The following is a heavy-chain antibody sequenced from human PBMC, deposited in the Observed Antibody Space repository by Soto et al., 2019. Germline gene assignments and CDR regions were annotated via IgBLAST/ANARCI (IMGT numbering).Heavy chain of an antibody. CDR1: GGSISSSSYY. V-gene: IGHV4-39*01. Sequence: PSETLSLTCTVSGGSISSSSYYWGWIRQPPGKGLEWIGSIYYSGSTYYNPSLKSRVTISVDTSKNKFSLKLSSVTAADTAVYYCARQRTTVVTQAYFDHWGQGTLVTVSS. J-gene: IGHJ4*02. D-gene: IGHD4-17*01. CDR3: ARQRTTVVTQAYFDH. CDR2: IYYSGST.